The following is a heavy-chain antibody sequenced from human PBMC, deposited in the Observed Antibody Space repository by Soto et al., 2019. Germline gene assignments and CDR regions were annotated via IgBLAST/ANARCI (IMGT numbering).Heavy chain of an antibody. D-gene: IGHD3-9*01. Sequence: GGSLELSCAAPGLTFSSYGMHWARQAPGKGLEWVAVISYDGSNKYYADSVKGRFTISRDNSKNTLYLQMNSLRAEDTAVYYCAKDPYYDILTGYPYYFDYWGQGTLVTVSS. CDR2: ISYDGSNK. CDR3: AKDPYYDILTGYPYYFDY. CDR1: GLTFSSYG. V-gene: IGHV3-30*18. J-gene: IGHJ4*02.